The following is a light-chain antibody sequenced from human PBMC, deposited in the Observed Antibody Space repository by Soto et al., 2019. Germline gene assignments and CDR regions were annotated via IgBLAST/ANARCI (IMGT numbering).Light chain of an antibody. CDR1: QSIGRW. CDR3: QQYESYYLT. V-gene: IGKV1-5*03. CDR2: RAS. J-gene: IGKJ1*01. Sequence: DIQMTQSPSTLSASVGDRVTITCRASQSIGRWLAWYQQKPGKAPKVLIYRASSLESGVPSRFSGSGSGTEFTLSISSLQPDDFATYYCQQYESYYLTFGQGTKVEIK.